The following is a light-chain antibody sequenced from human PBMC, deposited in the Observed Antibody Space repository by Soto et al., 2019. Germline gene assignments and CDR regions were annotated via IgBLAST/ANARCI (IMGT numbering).Light chain of an antibody. CDR2: DN. CDR1: SRDVGGYNY. CDR3: SAWDDSLNGEI. V-gene: IGLV2-11*01. Sequence: SALTQPRSVSGSPGQSVTISCTGASRDVGGYNYVSWYQQHPGKAPKLMIYDNQRPSGVPDRFSGSRSGTSASLAISGLQSEDEADYYCSAWDDSLNGEIFGTGTKVTV. J-gene: IGLJ1*01.